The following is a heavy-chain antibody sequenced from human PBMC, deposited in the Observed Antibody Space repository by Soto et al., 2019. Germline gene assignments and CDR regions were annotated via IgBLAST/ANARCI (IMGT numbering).Heavy chain of an antibody. V-gene: IGHV1-8*01. CDR3: ARGRSTIFGVVVGMDV. J-gene: IGHJ6*02. Sequence: ASVKVSCKASGYTFTSYDINWVRQATGQGLEWMGWMSPNSGNTGYAQKFQGRVTMTRNTSISTAYMELSSLRSEDTAVYYCARGRSTIFGVVVGMDVWGQGTTVTVSS. D-gene: IGHD3-3*01. CDR2: MSPNSGNT. CDR1: GYTFTSYD.